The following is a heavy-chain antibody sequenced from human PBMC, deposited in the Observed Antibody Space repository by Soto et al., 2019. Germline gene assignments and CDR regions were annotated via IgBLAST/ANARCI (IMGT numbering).Heavy chain of an antibody. V-gene: IGHV3-23*01. CDR3: AIPMIRDR. J-gene: IGHJ5*02. Sequence: VQLLESGGGLVQPGGSLRLSCAASGLTFSSYAMSWVRQAPGKGLEWVSAISGSGGSTYYADSVKGRFTISRDNSKNTVYLQINSLRAEDTAIYYCAIPMIRDRWGQGTLVTVSS. D-gene: IGHD3-10*01. CDR2: ISGSGGST. CDR1: GLTFSSYA.